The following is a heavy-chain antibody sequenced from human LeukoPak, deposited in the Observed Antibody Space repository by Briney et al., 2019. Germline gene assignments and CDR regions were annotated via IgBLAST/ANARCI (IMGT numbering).Heavy chain of an antibody. Sequence: GGSLRLSCVASGFTFSHSWMTWVRQAPGKGLEWVGHIKEDGSSQNYADSVKGRFTISRDNAKSSLHLQMNGLRAEDTAIYYCVKDSGWFHFDSWGQGTLVTVSS. CDR3: VKDSGWFHFDS. D-gene: IGHD6-19*01. CDR1: GFTFSHSW. J-gene: IGHJ4*02. CDR2: IKEDGSSQ. V-gene: IGHV3-7*03.